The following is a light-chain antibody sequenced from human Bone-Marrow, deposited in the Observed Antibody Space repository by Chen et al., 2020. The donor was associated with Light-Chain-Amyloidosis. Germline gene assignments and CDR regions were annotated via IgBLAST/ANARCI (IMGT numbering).Light chain of an antibody. CDR3: QQYGTSPLT. Sequence: EIVLTQSPGPLSLSPGEGANLSCRASQTISSNYLTWYQQKFGQAPRLLMYGSSSSSTGIPDRFPGSGSGTDFTLTINRLEPEDFAMYYCQQYGTSPLTVGGGTKVEIK. J-gene: IGKJ4*01. V-gene: IGKV3-20*01. CDR2: GSS. CDR1: QTISSNY.